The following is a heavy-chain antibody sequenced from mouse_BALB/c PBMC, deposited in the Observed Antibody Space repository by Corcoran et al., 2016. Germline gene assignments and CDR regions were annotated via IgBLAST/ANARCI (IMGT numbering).Heavy chain of an antibody. D-gene: IGHD1-1*01. J-gene: IGHJ1*01. V-gene: IGHV1S136*01. Sequence: EVQLQQSGPELVKPGASVKMSCKASGYTFTSYVMHWVKQKPGQGLEWIGYINPYNDGTKYNEKLKGKATLTSDKSSSTAYMELSSLTSEDSAVYYCARGYYGSSCWYFDVWGAGTTVTVSS. CDR3: ARGYYGSSCWYFDV. CDR1: GYTFTSYV. CDR2: INPYNDGT.